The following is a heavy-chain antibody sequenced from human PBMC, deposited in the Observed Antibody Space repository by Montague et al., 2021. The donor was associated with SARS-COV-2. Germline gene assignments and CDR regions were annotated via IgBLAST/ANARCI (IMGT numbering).Heavy chain of an antibody. V-gene: IGHV4-39*01. Sequence: SETLSLTCTVSGGAISASSFHWGWVRQSPGKGLEWIATIYFSGSAYYNPSLKSRVSISIDTSKNKLSLQLTSVTAADTAVYYCARHAPFSDNYRRYPFNFDFWGKGTLVTVSS. J-gene: IGHJ4*02. D-gene: IGHD1-1*01. CDR3: ARHAPFSDNYRRYPFNFDF. CDR2: IYFSGSA. CDR1: GGAISASSFH.